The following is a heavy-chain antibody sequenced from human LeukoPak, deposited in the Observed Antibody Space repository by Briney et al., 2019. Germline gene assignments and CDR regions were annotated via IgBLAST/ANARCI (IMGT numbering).Heavy chain of an antibody. CDR2: INPNSGGT. CDR1: GYTFTGYY. Sequence: ASVKVSCKASGYTFTGYYMHWVRQAPGQGLEWMGWINPNSGGTNYAQKFQGRVTMTRDTSISTAYMELSRLRSDDTAVYYCARDQKPIGQWLVDDAFDIWGQGTMVTVSS. CDR3: ARDQKPIGQWLVDDAFDI. J-gene: IGHJ3*02. V-gene: IGHV1-2*02. D-gene: IGHD6-19*01.